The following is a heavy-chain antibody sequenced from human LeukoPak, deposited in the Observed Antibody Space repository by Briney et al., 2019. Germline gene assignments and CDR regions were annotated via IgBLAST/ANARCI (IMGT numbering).Heavy chain of an antibody. CDR1: GGTFVSYA. J-gene: IGHJ4*02. D-gene: IGHD5-18*01. V-gene: IGHV1-46*01. CDR2: INPSGGST. Sequence: ASVKVSCKASGGTFVSYAISWVRQAPGQGLEWMGIINPSGGSTSYAQKFQGRVTLTRDTSTSTVYMELSSLRSEDTAVYYCAREGYSYGSSFDYWGQGTLVTVSS. CDR3: AREGYSYGSSFDY.